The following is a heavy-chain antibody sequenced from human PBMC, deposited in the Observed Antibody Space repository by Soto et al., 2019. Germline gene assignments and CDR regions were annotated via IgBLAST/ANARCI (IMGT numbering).Heavy chain of an antibody. J-gene: IGHJ6*01. Sequence: ASVNVACKASAYTFTISAMHWVLRAPGERLEWMGWINAGNGNTKYSQKFQGRVTITRDTSASTDYMELSSLRSEDTAVYYCAREHGGDYDFWIGYSRFGYYYDGMDVWGQGTTVTVSS. CDR3: AREHGGDYDFWIGYSRFGYYYDGMDV. CDR2: INAGNGNT. CDR1: AYTFTISA. D-gene: IGHD3-3*01. V-gene: IGHV1-3*01.